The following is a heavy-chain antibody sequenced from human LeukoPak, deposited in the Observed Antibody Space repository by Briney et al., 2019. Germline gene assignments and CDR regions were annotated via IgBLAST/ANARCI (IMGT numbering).Heavy chain of an antibody. V-gene: IGHV3-48*01. Sequence: PGGSLRLSCAASGFTFSSHSMNWVRQAPGKGLEWVSYISSGSSTIYYADSVKGRFTISGDNAKNSLYLQMNSLRAEDTAVYYCARAPTGRHFDYWGQGTLVTVSS. CDR3: ARAPTGRHFDY. J-gene: IGHJ4*02. D-gene: IGHD1-14*01. CDR1: GFTFSSHS. CDR2: ISSGSSTI.